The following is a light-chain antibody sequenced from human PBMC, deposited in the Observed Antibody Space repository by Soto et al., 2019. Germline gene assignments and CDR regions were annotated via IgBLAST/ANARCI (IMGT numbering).Light chain of an antibody. J-gene: IGKJ5*01. Sequence: DIVMTQSPDSLAVSLGERATINCKSSQSVLYSSNNKNYLAWYHQKLGQPPKLLIYWASTRESGVPDRFSGSGSETDFTLTISSLQAEDVAFYYCQQYYSTPITFGQGTRLEVK. CDR3: QQYYSTPIT. CDR1: QSVLYSSNNKNY. V-gene: IGKV4-1*01. CDR2: WAS.